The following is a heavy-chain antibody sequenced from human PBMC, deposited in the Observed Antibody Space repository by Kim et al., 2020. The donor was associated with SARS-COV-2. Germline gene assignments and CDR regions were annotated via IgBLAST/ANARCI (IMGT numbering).Heavy chain of an antibody. J-gene: IGHJ3*02. D-gene: IGHD3-22*01. Sequence: SETLSLTCTVSGGSISSGGYYWSWIRQHPGKGLEWIGYIYYSGSTYYNPSLKSRVTISVDTSKNQFSLKLSSVTAADTAVYYCASGSAGRGNYHGIDAFDIWGQGTMVTVSS. CDR3: ASGSAGRGNYHGIDAFDI. CDR2: IYYSGST. CDR1: GGSISSGGYY. V-gene: IGHV4-31*03.